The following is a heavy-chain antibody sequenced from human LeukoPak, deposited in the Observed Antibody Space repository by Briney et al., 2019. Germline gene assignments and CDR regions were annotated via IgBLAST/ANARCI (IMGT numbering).Heavy chain of an antibody. CDR1: GYSISSGYY. CDR2: IYHSGST. CDR3: AGGTRNPRLRSRWFDP. Sequence: SETLSLTCTVSGYSISSGYYWGWIRQPPGKGLEWIGSIYHSGSTNYNPSLKSRVTISVDTSKNQFSLKLSSVTAADTAVYYCAGGTRNPRLRSRWFDPWGQGTLVTVSS. D-gene: IGHD1-14*01. V-gene: IGHV4-38-2*02. J-gene: IGHJ5*02.